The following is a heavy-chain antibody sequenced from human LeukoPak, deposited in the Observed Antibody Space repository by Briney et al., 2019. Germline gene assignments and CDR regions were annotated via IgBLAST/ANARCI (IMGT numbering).Heavy chain of an antibody. V-gene: IGHV4-59*01. CDR2: IYYSGST. J-gene: IGHJ6*03. CDR1: GGSISSYY. CDR3: ARTTEGGYTYGYFYYYYMDV. Sequence: SETLSLTCTVSGGSISSYYWSWIRQPPGKGLEWIGYIYYSGSTNYNPSLKSRVTISVDTSKNQFSLKLTSATAADTAVYYCARTTEGGYTYGYFYYYYMDVWGKGTTVTISS. D-gene: IGHD5-18*01.